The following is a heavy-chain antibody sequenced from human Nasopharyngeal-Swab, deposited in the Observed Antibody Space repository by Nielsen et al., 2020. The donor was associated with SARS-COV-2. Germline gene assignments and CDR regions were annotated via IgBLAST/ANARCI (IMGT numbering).Heavy chain of an antibody. V-gene: IGHV7-4-1*02. D-gene: IGHD2-8*01. CDR3: ARVYCTNDVCYGLDYYYYYYGMDV. CDR2: INTNTGNP. J-gene: IGHJ6*02. Sequence: WVRQAPGQGLEWMGWINTNTGNPTYAQGFTGRFVFSLDTSVSTAYLQISSLKAEDTAVYYCARVYCTNDVCYGLDYYYYYYGMDVWGQGTTVTVSS.